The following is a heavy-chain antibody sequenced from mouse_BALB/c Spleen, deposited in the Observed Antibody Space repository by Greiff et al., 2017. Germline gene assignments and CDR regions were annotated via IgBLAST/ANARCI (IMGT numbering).Heavy chain of an antibody. D-gene: IGHD2-4*01. CDR2: IDTSDSYT. Sequence: QVTLKESGAELVMPGASVKMSCKASGYTFTDYWMHWVKQRPGQGLEWIGAIDTSDSYTSYNQKFKGKATLTVDESSSTAYMQLSSLTSEDSAVYYCAREDGITARAMDYWGQGTSVTVSS. V-gene: IGHV1-69*01. CDR1: GYTFTDYW. CDR3: AREDGITARAMDY. J-gene: IGHJ4*01.